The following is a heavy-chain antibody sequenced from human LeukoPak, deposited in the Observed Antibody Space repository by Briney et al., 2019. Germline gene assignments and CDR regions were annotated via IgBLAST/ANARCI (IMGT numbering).Heavy chain of an antibody. D-gene: IGHD6-19*01. Sequence: GRSLRLSCAASGFTFSSYAMHWVRQASGKGLEWVAVISYDGSNKYYADSVKGRFTISRDNSKNTLYLQMNSLRVEDTAVYYCTRGGSVPATRSFDYWGQGTLVTVSS. CDR3: TRGGSVPATRSFDY. J-gene: IGHJ4*02. V-gene: IGHV3-30-3*01. CDR2: ISYDGSNK. CDR1: GFTFSSYA.